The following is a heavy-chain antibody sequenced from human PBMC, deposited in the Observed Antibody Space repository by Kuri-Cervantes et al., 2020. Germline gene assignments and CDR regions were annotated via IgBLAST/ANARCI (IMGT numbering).Heavy chain of an antibody. CDR3: ARSLLSRGNV. Sequence: GGSLRLSCAASGFIFSSYSMNWVRQAPGKGLEWVSYISSSGSTIYYADSVKGRFTISRDNAKNSLYLQMNSLRAEDTAVYYCARSLLSRGNVWGKGTTVTVSS. V-gene: IGHV3-48*04. CDR1: GFIFSSYS. J-gene: IGHJ6*04. CDR2: ISSSGSTI.